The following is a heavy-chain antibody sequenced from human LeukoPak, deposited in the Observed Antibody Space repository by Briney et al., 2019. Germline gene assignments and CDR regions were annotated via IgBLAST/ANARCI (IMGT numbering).Heavy chain of an antibody. CDR1: GYTFTSYD. V-gene: IGHV1-8*01. Sequence: ASVKVSCKASGYTFTSYDINWVRQATGQGLEWMGWMNPNSGDTGYAQKFQGRVTMTRNTSISTAYMELSSLRSEDTAVYYCARAGSSYYYCYMDVWGKGTTVTVSS. D-gene: IGHD1-26*01. J-gene: IGHJ6*03. CDR2: MNPNSGDT. CDR3: ARAGSSYYYCYMDV.